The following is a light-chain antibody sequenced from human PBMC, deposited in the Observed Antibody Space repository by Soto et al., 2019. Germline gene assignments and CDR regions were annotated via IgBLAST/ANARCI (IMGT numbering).Light chain of an antibody. CDR3: QQYFSSPPYT. Sequence: DIVLTQSPDSLTVSVGERATINCKSSQNLLFSSNNKNYLAWYQQKPGQPPKLLIYWASTRESGVPDRSSGSGSGTYFTLTITSLQAEDVAVYYCQQYFSSPPYTFGQGTKLEIK. J-gene: IGKJ2*01. V-gene: IGKV4-1*01. CDR1: QNLLFSSNNKNY. CDR2: WAS.